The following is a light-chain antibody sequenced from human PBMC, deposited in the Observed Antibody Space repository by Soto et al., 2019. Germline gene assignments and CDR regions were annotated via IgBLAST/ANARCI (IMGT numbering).Light chain of an antibody. V-gene: IGLV2-14*01. CDR2: EVS. CDR1: SSDVGGYNY. CDR3: SSYTTSSTLVV. J-gene: IGLJ2*01. Sequence: QSVLTQPPSVSESPGQSITISCTGTSSDVGGYNYVSWYQQHPGKAPKLMIYEVSNRPSGVSNRFSGSKSGNTASLTISGLQAEDEADYYCSSYTTSSTLVVFGGGTKLTVL.